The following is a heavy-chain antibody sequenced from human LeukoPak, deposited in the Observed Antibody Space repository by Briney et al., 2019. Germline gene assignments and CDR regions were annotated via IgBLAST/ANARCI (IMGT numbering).Heavy chain of an antibody. CDR3: ARDGSDIVVVVAATPWFDP. Sequence: ASVKVSCKASGYTFTGYYMHWVRQAPGQGLEWMGWINPNSGGTNYAQKFQGRVTMTRDTSISTAYMELSRLRSDDTAVYYCARDGSDIVVVVAATPWFDPWGQGTLVTVSS. CDR2: INPNSGGT. CDR1: GYTFTGYY. V-gene: IGHV1-2*02. J-gene: IGHJ5*02. D-gene: IGHD2-15*01.